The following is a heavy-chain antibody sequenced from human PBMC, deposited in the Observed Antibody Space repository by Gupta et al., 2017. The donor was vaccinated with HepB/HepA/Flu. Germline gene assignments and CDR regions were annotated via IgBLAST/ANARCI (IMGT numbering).Heavy chain of an antibody. V-gene: IGHV3-74*01. CDR2: VNSDGSST. CDR3: AILTMAPGRGAFDI. CDR1: GFTFSHYW. D-gene: IGHD3-10*01. Sequence: EMQLVESGGGLVQPGGSLRLSCVASGFTFSHYWMHWVRQAPGKGLVWVSRVNSDGSSTTNAESVEGRFIISRDNAKNTLYLHINSLRAEDTAVYYCAILTMAPGRGAFDIWGQGTMVTVSA. J-gene: IGHJ3*02.